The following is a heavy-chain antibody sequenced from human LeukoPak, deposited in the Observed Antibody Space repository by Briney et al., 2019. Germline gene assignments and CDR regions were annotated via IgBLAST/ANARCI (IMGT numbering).Heavy chain of an antibody. CDR3: ARGISYYYDSSGLPAYDFDF. J-gene: IGHJ2*01. D-gene: IGHD3-22*01. Sequence: ASVKVSCKASGGTFSSYAISWVRQAPGQGLEWMGGIIPIFGTANYAQKFQGRVTITADESTSTAYMELSSLRSEDTAVYYCARGISYYYDSSGLPAYDFDFWGRGTLVTVSS. CDR2: IIPIFGTA. CDR1: GGTFSSYA. V-gene: IGHV1-69*13.